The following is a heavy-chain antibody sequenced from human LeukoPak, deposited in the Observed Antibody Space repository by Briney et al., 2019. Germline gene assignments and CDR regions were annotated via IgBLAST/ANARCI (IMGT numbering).Heavy chain of an antibody. CDR1: GFTFSSYW. V-gene: IGHV3-7*01. CDR2: IKKDGSET. D-gene: IGHD2-2*01. CDR3: ARDRYSSISCFALDY. Sequence: GGSLRLSCAASGFTFSSYWMSWVRQAPGKGLEWVANIKKDGSETYYVDSVKGRFTIFRDNAKCSLYLQMNSLRAEDTAVCYCARDRYSSISCFALDYWGQGTLVTVSS. J-gene: IGHJ4*02.